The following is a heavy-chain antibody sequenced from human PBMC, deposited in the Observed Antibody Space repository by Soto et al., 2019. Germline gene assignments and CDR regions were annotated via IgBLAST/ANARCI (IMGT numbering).Heavy chain of an antibody. CDR1: GGTFSSYA. CDR2: IIPIFGTA. Sequence: QVQLVQSGAEVKKPGSSVKVSCKASGGTFSSYAISWVRQAPGQGLEWMGGIIPIFGTANYAQKFQGRVTITADESTSTAYMELSSLRSEDTAVYYCARPVGARRGYSYGLDGDAFDIWGQGTMVTVSS. J-gene: IGHJ3*02. D-gene: IGHD5-18*01. V-gene: IGHV1-69*01. CDR3: ARPVGARRGYSYGLDGDAFDI.